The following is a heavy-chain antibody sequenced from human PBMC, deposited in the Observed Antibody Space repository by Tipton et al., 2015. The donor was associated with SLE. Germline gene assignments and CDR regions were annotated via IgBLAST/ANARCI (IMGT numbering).Heavy chain of an antibody. CDR2: IYTSGST. CDR3: ASLPDSSSDFFDY. Sequence: TLSLTCTVSGGSISSYYWSWIRQPPGKGLEWIGRIYTSGSTNYNPSLKSRVTMSVDTSKNQFSLKLSSVTAADTAAYYCASLPDSSSDFFDYWGQGTLVTVSS. CDR1: GGSISSYY. V-gene: IGHV4-4*07. D-gene: IGHD6-6*01. J-gene: IGHJ4*02.